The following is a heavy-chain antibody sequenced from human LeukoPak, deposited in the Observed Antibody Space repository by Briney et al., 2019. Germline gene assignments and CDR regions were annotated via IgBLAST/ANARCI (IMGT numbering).Heavy chain of an antibody. D-gene: IGHD3-22*01. CDR2: INHSGST. CDR1: GGSFSGYY. Sequence: SETLFLTCAVYGGSFSGYYWSWIRQPPGKGLEWIGEINHSGSTNYNPSLKSRVTISVDTSKNQFSLELTSVTAADTAVYYCARRRYDASGYYPSRGRYFDYWGQGTLVTVSS. CDR3: ARRRYDASGYYPSRGRYFDY. V-gene: IGHV4-34*01. J-gene: IGHJ4*02.